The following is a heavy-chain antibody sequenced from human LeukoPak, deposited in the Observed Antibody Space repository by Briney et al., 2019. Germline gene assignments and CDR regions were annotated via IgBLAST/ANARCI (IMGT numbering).Heavy chain of an antibody. D-gene: IGHD2-15*01. CDR2: IYYSGST. V-gene: IGHV4-59*01. Sequence: PSETLSLTCTVSGGSISSYYWSWIRQPPGKGLEWIGYIYYSGSTNYNPSLKSRVTISVDTFRNQFSLKLSSVTAADTAVYFCARAYCGGGSCYSSYFDYWGQGTLVTVSS. J-gene: IGHJ4*02. CDR1: GGSISSYY. CDR3: ARAYCGGGSCYSSYFDY.